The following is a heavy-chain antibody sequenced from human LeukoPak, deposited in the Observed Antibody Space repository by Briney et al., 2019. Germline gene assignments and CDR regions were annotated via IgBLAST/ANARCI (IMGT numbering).Heavy chain of an antibody. V-gene: IGHV3-15*07. J-gene: IGHJ4*02. D-gene: IGHD6-19*01. CDR1: GFTFNNAW. CDR3: ANHLPGGRIAVAGSFDY. Sequence: GGSLRLSCAASGFTFNNAWMNWVRQAPGKGLEWVGRIKSKTDGGTTDYAAPVKGRFTISRDDSKNTLYLQMNSLKTEDTAVYYCANHLPGGRIAVAGSFDYWGQGTLVTVSS. CDR2: IKSKTDGGTT.